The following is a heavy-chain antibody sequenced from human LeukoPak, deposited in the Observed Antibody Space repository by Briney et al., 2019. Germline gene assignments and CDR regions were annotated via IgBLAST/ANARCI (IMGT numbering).Heavy chain of an antibody. CDR3: ARGPPVLRYFDWSRGLDY. J-gene: IGHJ4*02. V-gene: IGHV3-30-3*01. D-gene: IGHD3-9*01. Sequence: PGGSLRLSCAASGFTYSSYAMHWVRQAPGKGLEWVAVISYHGSNKYYADSVKGRFTISRDNSKNTLYLQMNSLRAEDTAVYYCARGPPVLRYFDWSRGLDYWGQGTLVTVSS. CDR2: ISYHGSNK. CDR1: GFTYSSYA.